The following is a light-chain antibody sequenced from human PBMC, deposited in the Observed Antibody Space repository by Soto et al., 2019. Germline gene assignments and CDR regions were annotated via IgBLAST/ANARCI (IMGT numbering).Light chain of an antibody. CDR2: DVR. Sequence: QSVLTQPASVSGSPGQSITIACTVTSSDLGTYNYVSWYQQYPDKAPKLIIYDVRNRPSEVSDRFSGSKSGDTASLIISGLQAEDEADYYCFSSSTKISRHVLGTGTKVTVL. CDR1: SSDLGTYNY. CDR3: FSSSTKISRHV. V-gene: IGLV2-14*03. J-gene: IGLJ1*01.